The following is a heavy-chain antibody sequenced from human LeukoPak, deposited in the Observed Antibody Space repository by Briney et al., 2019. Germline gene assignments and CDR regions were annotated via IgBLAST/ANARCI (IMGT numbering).Heavy chain of an antibody. CDR1: GGSISSGGYY. CDR3: ARGFKTSCLFDY. J-gene: IGHJ4*02. Sequence: SETLSLTCTVSGGSISSGGYYWSWIRQHPGKGLEWIGYIYYSGSTYYNPSLKSRVTISVDTSKNQFSLKLSSVTAADTAVYYCARGFKTSCLFDYWGQGTLVTVSS. D-gene: IGHD2-2*01. V-gene: IGHV4-31*03. CDR2: IYYSGST.